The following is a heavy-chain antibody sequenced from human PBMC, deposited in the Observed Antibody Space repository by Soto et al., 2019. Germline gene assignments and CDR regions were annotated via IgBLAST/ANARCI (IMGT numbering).Heavy chain of an antibody. CDR3: ARASIAVADTADFDC. CDR1: GGSISSSNW. V-gene: IGHV4-4*02. J-gene: IGHJ4*02. CDR2: IYHGGST. D-gene: IGHD6-19*01. Sequence: QVQLQESGPGLVKPSGTLSLTCAVSGGSISSSNWCSWVRQPPGKGLEWIGEIYHGGSTGSNPSLKSRVTISVDKCKKQFSLKLTSVTAADTAVYYCARASIAVADTADFDCWGKGTLVTVSS.